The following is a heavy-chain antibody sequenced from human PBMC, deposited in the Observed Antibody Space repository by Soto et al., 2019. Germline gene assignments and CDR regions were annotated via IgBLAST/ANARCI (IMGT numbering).Heavy chain of an antibody. Sequence: ASVKVSCKASGYTFTSYDINWVRQAPGQRLEWMGWINAGNGNTKYSQKFQGRVTITRDTSASTAYMELSSLRSEDTAVYYCARDGVVTQGYFDYWSQRTLVTVSS. V-gene: IGHV1-3*01. J-gene: IGHJ4*02. CDR2: INAGNGNT. CDR1: GYTFTSYD. D-gene: IGHD2-15*01. CDR3: ARDGVVTQGYFDY.